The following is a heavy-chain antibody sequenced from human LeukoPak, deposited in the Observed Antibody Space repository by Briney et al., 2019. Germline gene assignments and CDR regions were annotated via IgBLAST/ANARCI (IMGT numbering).Heavy chain of an antibody. CDR3: ARGGIQLPDN. V-gene: IGHV4-59*13. CDR1: GGSISSYY. Sequence: SETLSLACTVSGGSISSYYWSWLRQPPGKGLEWIGCFYYGGSSNYNPSLKSRVIISVDTSKNQFHMEMTSVTAADTAVYYCARGGIQLPDNWGQGTLVTVSS. D-gene: IGHD5-18*01. J-gene: IGHJ4*02. CDR2: FYYGGSS.